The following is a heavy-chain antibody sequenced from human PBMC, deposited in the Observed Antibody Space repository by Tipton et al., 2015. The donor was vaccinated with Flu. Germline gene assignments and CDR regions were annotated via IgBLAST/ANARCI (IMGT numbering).Heavy chain of an antibody. V-gene: IGHV4-38-2*02. D-gene: IGHD3-10*01. CDR2: IYHSGGT. CDR3: ATRIHGSGSVNY. CDR1: GYFISSGYY. J-gene: IGHJ4*02. Sequence: TLSLTCTVSGYFISSGYYWGWIRQPPGKGLESIGSIYHSGGTYYNPSLKSRVTIPVDTSKNQFSLKLSSVTAADTAVYYCATRIHGSGSVNYWGQGTLVTVSS.